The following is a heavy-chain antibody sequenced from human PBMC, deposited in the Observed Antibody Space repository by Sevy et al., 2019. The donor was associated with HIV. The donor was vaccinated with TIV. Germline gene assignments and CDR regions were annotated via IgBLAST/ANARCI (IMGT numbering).Heavy chain of an antibody. CDR3: ARSIGEGPLRFLECLLPGDY. V-gene: IGHV3-21*01. Sequence: GGSLRLSCAASGFTFSAYNMIWVRRAPGKGLEWVSSISSSSDYKYYADSMKGRFTISRDNAKNSLSVKMDSLRAEDTAVSYCARSIGEGPLRFLECLLPGDYWGQGTLVTVSS. D-gene: IGHD3-3*01. CDR2: ISSSSDYK. J-gene: IGHJ4*02. CDR1: GFTFSAYN.